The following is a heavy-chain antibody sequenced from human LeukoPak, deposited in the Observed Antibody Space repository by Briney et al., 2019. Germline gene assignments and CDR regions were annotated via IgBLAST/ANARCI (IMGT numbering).Heavy chain of an antibody. CDR2: ISYDGSNE. CDR1: GFTFRSYA. J-gene: IGHJ4*02. Sequence: GGSLRLSCAASGFTFRSYAMHWVRQAPGKGLEWVAVISYDGSNEYYADSVKGRFTISRDNSKNTLYLQMNSLRAEDTAVYYCAKGGEVSSWYKRLKLYFDSWGRGTLVTVSS. CDR3: AKGGEVSSWYKRLKLYFDS. V-gene: IGHV3-30*04. D-gene: IGHD6-13*01.